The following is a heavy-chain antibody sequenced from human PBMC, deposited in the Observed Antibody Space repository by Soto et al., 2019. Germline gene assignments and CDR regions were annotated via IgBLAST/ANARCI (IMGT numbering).Heavy chain of an antibody. CDR2: IFAGGDT. CDR1: GLTISDNY. V-gene: IGHV3-53*01. Sequence: EVQLVESGGGLIQPGGSLRLSCAASGLTISDNYMSWVRQAPGKGLEWVAIIFAGGDTYHADSVKGRFIVSRDNSRNTLDLQMSSLTADDTAVYYCAKEDFDCWGQGTLVTVSS. CDR3: AKEDFDC. J-gene: IGHJ4*02.